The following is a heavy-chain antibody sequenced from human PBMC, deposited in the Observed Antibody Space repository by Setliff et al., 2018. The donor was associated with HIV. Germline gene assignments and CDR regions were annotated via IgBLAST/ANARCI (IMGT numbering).Heavy chain of an antibody. CDR3: ARDSGTGGPGRWVDP. CDR1: GYIFSNFG. J-gene: IGHJ5*02. V-gene: IGHV1-18*01. Sequence: ASVKVSCKSVGYIFSNFGFTWVRQAPGQGLEWMGYISGYNRITFYAQKFQGRVTMTTDISTVTAYMEVRGLTSDDTAVYYCARDSGTGGPGRWVDPWGQGTPVTVSS. CDR2: ISGYNRIT. D-gene: IGHD1-1*01.